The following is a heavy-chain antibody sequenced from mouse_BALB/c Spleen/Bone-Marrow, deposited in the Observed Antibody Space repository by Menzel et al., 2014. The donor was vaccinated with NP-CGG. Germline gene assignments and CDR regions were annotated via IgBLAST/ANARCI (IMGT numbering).Heavy chain of an antibody. CDR1: GYTFSSYW. CDR2: ILPGRGGT. CDR3: ARSMDY. V-gene: IGHV1-9*01. J-gene: IGHJ4*01. Sequence: VQLQQSGAELMKPGASVKISCKATGYTFSSYWIEWVKQRPGHGLEWIGEILPGRGGTNYNEKFKGKATFTADTSSNTAYMQLNSLTSEDSAVYYWARSMDYWGQGTSVTVSS.